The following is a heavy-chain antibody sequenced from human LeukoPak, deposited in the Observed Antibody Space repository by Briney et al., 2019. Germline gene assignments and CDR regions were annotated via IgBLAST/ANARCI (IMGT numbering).Heavy chain of an antibody. CDR3: ARAPGRTNWFDP. J-gene: IGHJ5*02. CDR2: VYYSGST. CDR1: GGSISSGDYY. Sequence: SQTLSLTCTVSGGSISSGDYYWSWIRQPPGKGLEWIGYVYYSGSTYYNPSLKSRVTISVDTSKNQFSLKLSSVTAADAAVYYCARAPGRTNWFDPWGQGTLVTVSS. V-gene: IGHV4-30-4*08.